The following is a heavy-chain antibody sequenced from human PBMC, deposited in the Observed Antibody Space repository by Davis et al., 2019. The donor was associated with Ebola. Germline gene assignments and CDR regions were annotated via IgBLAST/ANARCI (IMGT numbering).Heavy chain of an antibody. V-gene: IGHV1-2*02. J-gene: IGHJ6*03. Sequence: ASVKVSCKASGYRFTGYYIHWVRLAPGQGLEWMGWINPNTGGTNYAQKFQGRVTMTRDTSVNTAYMELTRLGSDDTAVYYCARDLEERDGDSWSYYYYYMDLWGKGTTVTVSS. CDR2: INPNTGGT. CDR3: ARDLEERDGDSWSYYYYYMDL. D-gene: IGHD6-13*01. CDR1: GYRFTGYY.